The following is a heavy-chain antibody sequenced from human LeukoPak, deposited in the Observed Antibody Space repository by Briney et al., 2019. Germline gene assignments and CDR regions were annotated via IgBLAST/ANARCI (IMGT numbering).Heavy chain of an antibody. CDR1: GFTVSSNY. CDR2: ISSSGSTI. D-gene: IGHD3-10*02. Sequence: GGSLRLSCAASGFTVSSNYMSWVRQAPGKGLEWVSYISSSGSTIYYADSVKGRFTISRDSAKNSLYLQMNSLRAEDTAVYYCAELGITMIGGVWGKGTTVTISS. CDR3: AELGITMIGGV. J-gene: IGHJ6*04. V-gene: IGHV3-11*04.